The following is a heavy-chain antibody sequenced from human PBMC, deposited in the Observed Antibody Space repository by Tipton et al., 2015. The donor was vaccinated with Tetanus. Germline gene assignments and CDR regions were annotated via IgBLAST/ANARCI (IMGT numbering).Heavy chain of an antibody. CDR3: AKEAYYYDSSGYYEPFDY. V-gene: IGHV3-23*01. CDR2: ISGSGGST. J-gene: IGHJ4*02. CDR1: GFTFSSYA. Sequence: GSLRLSCAASGFTFSSYAMSWVRQAPGKGLEWVSAISGSGGSTYYADSVKGRLTISRDNSKNTLYLQMNSLRAEDTAVYYCAKEAYYYDSSGYYEPFDYWGQGTLVTVSS. D-gene: IGHD3-22*01.